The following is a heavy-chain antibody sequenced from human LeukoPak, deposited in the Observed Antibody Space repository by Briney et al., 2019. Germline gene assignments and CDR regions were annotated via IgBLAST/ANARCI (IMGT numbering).Heavy chain of an antibody. CDR2: ISSSSNYM. V-gene: IGHV3-21*01. D-gene: IGHD6-13*01. Sequence: GGSLRLSCAASGFTFSRNAMNWVRQAPGKGLEWVSFISSSSNYMSYADSVKGRFTISRDNAKNSLYLQMNSLRAENTAVYYCARPLDSSNNYFDYWGQGTLVTVSA. CDR3: ARPLDSSNNYFDY. J-gene: IGHJ4*02. CDR1: GFTFSRNA.